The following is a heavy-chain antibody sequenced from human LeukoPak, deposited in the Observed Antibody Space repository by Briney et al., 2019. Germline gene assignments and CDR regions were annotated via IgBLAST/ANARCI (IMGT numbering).Heavy chain of an antibody. CDR2: IYTSGST. J-gene: IGHJ4*02. V-gene: IGHV4-4*07. CDR1: GGSISSYY. Sequence: SETLSLTCTVSGGSISSYYWSWIRQPAGKGLEWIGRIYTSGSTNYNPSLKSRVTMSVDTSKNQFSLKVSSVTAADTAVYYCARVSYCSSASCYQYFDYWGQGTLVTVSS. D-gene: IGHD2-2*01. CDR3: ARVSYCSSASCYQYFDY.